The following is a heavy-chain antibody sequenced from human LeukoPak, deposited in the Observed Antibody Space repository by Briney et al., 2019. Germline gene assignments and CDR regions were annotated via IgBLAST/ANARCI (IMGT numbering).Heavy chain of an antibody. CDR2: ISWNSGSI. D-gene: IGHD6-19*01. CDR3: AKVYSSGWSAFDY. Sequence: GGSLRLSCAASGFTFDDYAMHWVRQAAGNGLEWVSGISWNSGSIGYADSVKGRFTISRDNAKNSLYLQMNSLRAEDTALYYCAKVYSSGWSAFDYWGQGTLVTVSS. V-gene: IGHV3-9*01. CDR1: GFTFDDYA. J-gene: IGHJ4*02.